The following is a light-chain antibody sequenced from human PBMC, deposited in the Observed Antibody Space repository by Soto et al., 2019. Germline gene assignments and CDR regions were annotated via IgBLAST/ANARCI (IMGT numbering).Light chain of an antibody. CDR1: QSVRSSF. V-gene: IGKV3-20*01. CDR3: QQYGGSVT. CDR2: GPS. Sequence: EIALTQSPGTLSLSPGESASLSCRASQSVRSSFFAWYQQKPGQAPRLLIYGPSTRATGIPDRVSGSGSGTDFTLTSSRLEPDDFAVYYCQQYGGSVTFGGGTKVEIK. J-gene: IGKJ4*01.